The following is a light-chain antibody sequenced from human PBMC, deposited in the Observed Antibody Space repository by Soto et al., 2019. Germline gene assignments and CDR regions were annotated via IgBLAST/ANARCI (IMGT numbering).Light chain of an antibody. Sequence: QSVLTQPASVSGSPGQSITISCTGTSSDVDGYNHVSWYQQHPGKAPKLIIYEVRNRPSGVSNRLSGSKSGNTASLTISGLQADDEADYYCCSYTSSSIRVFGGGTKGTVL. CDR1: SSDVDGYNH. CDR2: EVR. J-gene: IGLJ3*02. CDR3: CSYTSSSIRV. V-gene: IGLV2-14*01.